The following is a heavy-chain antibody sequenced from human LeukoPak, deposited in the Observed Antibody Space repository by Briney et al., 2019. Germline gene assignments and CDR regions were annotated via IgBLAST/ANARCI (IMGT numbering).Heavy chain of an antibody. CDR3: ARESAYYYDSSGYYSLAFGI. D-gene: IGHD3-22*01. J-gene: IGHJ3*02. Sequence: ASVKVSCKASGYTFTSYGISWVRQAPGQGLEWMGWISAYNGNTNYAQKLQGRVTMTTDTSTSTAYMELRSLRSDDTAVYYRARESAYYYDSSGYYSLAFGIWGQGTMVTVSS. CDR1: GYTFTSYG. V-gene: IGHV1-18*01. CDR2: ISAYNGNT.